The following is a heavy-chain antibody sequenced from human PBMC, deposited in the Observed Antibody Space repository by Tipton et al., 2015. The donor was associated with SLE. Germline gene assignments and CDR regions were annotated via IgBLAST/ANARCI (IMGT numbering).Heavy chain of an antibody. CDR2: ISYDGSNK. D-gene: IGHD3-22*01. Sequence: SLRLSCAASGFTFSSYAMTWVRQAPGRGLEWVAVISYDGSNKYYADSVQGRFTISRDISKNTLYLQMNSLRAEDTAVYYCARSLDSSGTFDYWGQGTLVTVSS. CDR3: ARSLDSSGTFDY. V-gene: IGHV3-30*03. CDR1: GFTFSSYA. J-gene: IGHJ4*02.